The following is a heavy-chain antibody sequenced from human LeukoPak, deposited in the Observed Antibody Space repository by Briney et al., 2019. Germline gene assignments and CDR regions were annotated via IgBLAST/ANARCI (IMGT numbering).Heavy chain of an antibody. D-gene: IGHD3/OR15-3a*01. V-gene: IGHV5-51*01. Sequence: GESLKISCQGSGYSFTSYWIGWVRQMPGKGLEWMGIIYPDDSETRYSPSFQGQITISADKSSSTAYLQWSSLKASDTAMYYCARQSGLLGAFDIWGQGTMVTVSS. CDR2: IYPDDSET. CDR1: GYSFTSYW. J-gene: IGHJ3*02. CDR3: ARQSGLLGAFDI.